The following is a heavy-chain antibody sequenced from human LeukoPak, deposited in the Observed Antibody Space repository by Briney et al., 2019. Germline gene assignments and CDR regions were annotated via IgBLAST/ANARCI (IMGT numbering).Heavy chain of an antibody. J-gene: IGHJ4*02. CDR3: ARGGYYDSSGYYYPWPFDY. Sequence: GGSLRLSCAASGFTFSSYSMNWVRQAPGKGLEWVSYISSSSSTIYYADSVKGRFTISRDNAKNSLYLQMNSLRAEDTAVYYCARGGYYDSSGYYYPWPFDYWGQGTLVTVSS. CDR2: ISSSSSTI. D-gene: IGHD3-22*01. V-gene: IGHV3-48*04. CDR1: GFTFSSYS.